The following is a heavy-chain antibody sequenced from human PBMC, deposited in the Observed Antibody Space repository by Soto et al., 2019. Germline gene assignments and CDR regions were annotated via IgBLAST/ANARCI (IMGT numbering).Heavy chain of an antibody. CDR2: ISGSDDTT. J-gene: IGHJ4*02. CDR1: GFTFSSYA. V-gene: IGHV3-23*01. CDR3: TKDSRVTMVRGVIIPPGY. Sequence: EVQLLESGGGLVQPGGSLRLSCTASGFTFSSYAMSWVRQAPGKGLEWVAAISGSDDTTYYADSVKGRFTISRDNSKNTLYLQMNSLRAEDTAVYYCTKDSRVTMVRGVIIPPGYWGQGTIVTVSS. D-gene: IGHD3-10*01.